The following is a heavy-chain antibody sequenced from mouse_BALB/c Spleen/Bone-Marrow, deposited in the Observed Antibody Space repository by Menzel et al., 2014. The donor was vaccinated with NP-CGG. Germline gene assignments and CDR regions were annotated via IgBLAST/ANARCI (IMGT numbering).Heavy chain of an antibody. CDR2: IDPYDSET. Sequence: QVQLQQSGAELVSPGASVKLSCKASGYTFTSYWINLVKQRPEQGLEWIGRIDPYDSETHYNQKFKDKAVLTVDKSSSTAYMQLSSLTSEDSAVYYCARGRDYDVFSYWGQGTLVTVSA. V-gene: IGHV1-52*01. D-gene: IGHD2-4*01. CDR3: ARGRDYDVFSY. J-gene: IGHJ3*01. CDR1: GYTFTSYW.